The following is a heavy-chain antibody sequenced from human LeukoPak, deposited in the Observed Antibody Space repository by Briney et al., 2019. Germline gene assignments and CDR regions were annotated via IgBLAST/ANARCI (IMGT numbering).Heavy chain of an antibody. D-gene: IGHD6-19*01. CDR1: GASISSGGYS. CDR3: ARVPPVVAGFDY. CDR2: IYYSGST. J-gene: IGHJ4*02. V-gene: IGHV4-61*08. Sequence: KPSQTLSLTCAVSGASISSGGYSWSWIRQPPGKGLEWIGYIYYSGSTNYNPSLKSRATISVDTSKNQFSLKLSSVTAADTAVYYCARVPPVVAGFDYWGQGTLVTVSS.